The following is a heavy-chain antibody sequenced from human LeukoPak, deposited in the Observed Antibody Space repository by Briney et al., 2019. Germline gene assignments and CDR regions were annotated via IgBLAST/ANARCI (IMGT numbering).Heavy chain of an antibody. CDR2: INPSDGKT. D-gene: IGHD5-18*01. V-gene: IGHV1-46*01. CDR3: ARTTEGGYSYDYFYYYYMDV. CDR1: GYTFTNYY. Sequence: ASVKVSCKASGYTFTNYYMHWVRQAPGQGLEWMGIINPSDGKTSYAQKFQGRVTMTRDTSTSTVYMELSSLRSEDTAVYYCARTTEGGYSYDYFYYYYMDVWGKGTTVTISS. J-gene: IGHJ6*03.